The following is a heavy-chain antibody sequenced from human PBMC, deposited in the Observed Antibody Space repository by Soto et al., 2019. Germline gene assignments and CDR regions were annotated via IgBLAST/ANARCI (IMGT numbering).Heavy chain of an antibody. V-gene: IGHV6-1*01. CDR2: TYYRSKWYN. D-gene: IGHD6-13*01. J-gene: IGHJ5*02. CDR1: GDSVSSNSAA. CDR3: VRIAAAGRAGWFDP. Sequence: QSQTLSLTCAISGDSVSSNSAAWNWIRQSPSRGLEWLGRTYYRSKWYNDYAVSVKSRITINPDTSKNQFSLQLNSVTPEDTAVYYCVRIAAAGRAGWFDPWGQGTLVTVSS.